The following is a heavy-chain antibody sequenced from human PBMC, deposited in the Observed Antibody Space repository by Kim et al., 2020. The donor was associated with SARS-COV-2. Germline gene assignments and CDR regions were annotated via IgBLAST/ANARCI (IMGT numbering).Heavy chain of an antibody. CDR2: ITSSSDQI. CDR1: GFIFSSYS. V-gene: IGHV3-21*01. Sequence: GGSLRLSCAASGFIFSSYSMAWGRQAPGKGLEWVSSITSSSDQIYYADSVKGRFTFSRDNGKNSMYLQMYSLRAEDTALYYCLRLLNGYFDYWGQGVPVTVSS. CDR3: LRLLNGYFDY. J-gene: IGHJ4*02. D-gene: IGHD2-8*01.